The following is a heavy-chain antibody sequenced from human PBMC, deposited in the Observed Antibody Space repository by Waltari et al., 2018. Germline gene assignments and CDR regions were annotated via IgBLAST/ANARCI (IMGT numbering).Heavy chain of an antibody. Sequence: EVQLVESGGGLVQPGGSLSLSCGAYGFPFITSWMYWVRQSPGKGLVWVSRISMDGSIVNYADSVKGRFTISRDNAKSTLFLQMNSLRVDDTALYYCVTTGVAGFYWGQGTRVTVSS. CDR3: VTTGVAGFY. V-gene: IGHV3-74*01. CDR2: ISMDGSIV. D-gene: IGHD6-19*01. CDR1: GFPFITSW. J-gene: IGHJ4*02.